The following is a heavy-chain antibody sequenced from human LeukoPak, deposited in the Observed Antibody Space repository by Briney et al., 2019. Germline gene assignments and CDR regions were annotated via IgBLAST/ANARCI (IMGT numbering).Heavy chain of an antibody. J-gene: IGHJ3*01. Sequence: PGGSVRLSCTASGFTFTTYWMSWVRQAPGKGLEWVANIKQDGNEKYYVDSVKGRFTISRDNAKNSLDLQMNSLRAEDTAVYYCARDLPLSGSVGATFPWGQGTMVTVSS. CDR3: ARDLPLSGSVGATFP. D-gene: IGHD1-26*01. V-gene: IGHV3-7*01. CDR2: IKQDGNEK. CDR1: GFTFTTYW.